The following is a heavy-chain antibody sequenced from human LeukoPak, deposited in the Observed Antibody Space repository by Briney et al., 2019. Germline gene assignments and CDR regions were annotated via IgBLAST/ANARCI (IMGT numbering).Heavy chain of an antibody. CDR3: ARARAPVTRISSFDI. CDR1: GYTFTGYY. D-gene: IGHD4-17*01. CDR2: INPNSGGT. V-gene: IGHV1-2*02. J-gene: IGHJ3*02. Sequence: ASVKVSCKASGYTFTGYYMHWVRQAPGQGLEWMGWINPNSGGTNYAQKFQGRVTMTRDTSISTAYMELSRLRSDDTAVYYCARARAPVTRISSFDIWGQGTMVTVSS.